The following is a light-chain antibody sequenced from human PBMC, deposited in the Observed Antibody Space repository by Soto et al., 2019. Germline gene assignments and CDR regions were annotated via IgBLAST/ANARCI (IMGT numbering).Light chain of an antibody. J-gene: IGKJ1*01. V-gene: IGKV3-15*01. CDR1: QSVSSN. CDR2: GAS. Sequence: EIVMTQSPATLSVSPGERATLSCRASQSVSSNLAWYQQKPGQAPRLLIYGASTRATGIPARFSGSGSGTEFTLTITSLQSEDFAVYYCQQYNNWWTFGQGTQ. CDR3: QQYNNWWT.